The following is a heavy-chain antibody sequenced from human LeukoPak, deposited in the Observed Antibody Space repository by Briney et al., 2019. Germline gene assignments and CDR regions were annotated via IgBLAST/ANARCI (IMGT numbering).Heavy chain of an antibody. Sequence: GGSLRLSCAASGFTFSSYGMAWVRQAPGKGLEWVSLISSSGQDTYYADSVKGRFTISRDNSKNTLYLQMNSLRAEDTAVYYCAKDGPLRYGSGSHFDYWGQGTLVTVSS. CDR3: AKDGPLRYGSGSHFDY. D-gene: IGHD3-10*01. J-gene: IGHJ4*02. CDR2: ISSSGQDT. V-gene: IGHV3-23*01. CDR1: GFTFSSYG.